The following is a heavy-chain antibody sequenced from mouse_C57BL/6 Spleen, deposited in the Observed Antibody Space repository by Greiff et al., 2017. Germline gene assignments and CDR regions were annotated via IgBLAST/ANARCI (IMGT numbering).Heavy chain of an antibody. J-gene: IGHJ4*01. D-gene: IGHD3-2*02. Sequence: EVQVVESGPELVKPGASVKISCKASGYSFTGYYMNWVKQSPEKSLEWIGEINPSTGGTTYNQKFKAKATLTVDKSSSTAYMQLKSLTSYVSAVYYCARSDSSVYAMDYWGQGTSVTVSS. CDR1: GYSFTGYY. V-gene: IGHV1-42*01. CDR2: INPSTGGT. CDR3: ARSDSSVYAMDY.